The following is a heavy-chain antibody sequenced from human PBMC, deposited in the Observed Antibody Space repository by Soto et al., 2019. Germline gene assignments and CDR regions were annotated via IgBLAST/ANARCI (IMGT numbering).Heavy chain of an antibody. CDR2: ISAYNGNT. Sequence: QVELVQSGAEVKKPGASVKVSCKASGYTFTSYGISWVRQAPGQGLEWMGWISAYNGNTNYEQKLHGRATMTPDTPTSTPYMELRSLRSDDTAVYYCARVTYNSYGMEVWGQGTTVTVSS. CDR1: GYTFTSYG. V-gene: IGHV1-18*01. CDR3: ARVTYNSYGMEV. J-gene: IGHJ6*02.